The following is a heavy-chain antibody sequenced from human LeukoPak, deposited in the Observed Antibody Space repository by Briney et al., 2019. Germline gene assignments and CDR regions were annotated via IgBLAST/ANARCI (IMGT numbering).Heavy chain of an antibody. D-gene: IGHD3-22*01. CDR3: ARGGYYYDSSGYIAA. CDR2: INHSGST. J-gene: IGHJ5*02. CDR1: GGSFSGYY. V-gene: IGHV4-34*01. Sequence: SETLSLTCAVHGGSFSGYYWSWIRQPPGKGLEWIGEINHSGSTNYNPSLKSRVTISVDTSKNQFSLKLSSVTAADTAVYYCARGGYYYDSSGYIAAWGQGTLVTVSS.